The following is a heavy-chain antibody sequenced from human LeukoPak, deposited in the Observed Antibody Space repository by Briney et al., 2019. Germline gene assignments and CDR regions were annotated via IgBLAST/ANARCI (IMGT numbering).Heavy chain of an antibody. CDR1: GYTFTSYY. J-gene: IGHJ5*02. Sequence: GASVKVSCKASGYTFTSYYMHWVRQAPGQGLEWRGIINPSRGSTSQAQTFQGRVTMTRDMSTSTVSMELSSLRSEDTAVYYCARDGGDGYKANWFDTWGQGTLVTVSS. V-gene: IGHV1-46*01. CDR2: INPSRGST. CDR3: ARDGGDGYKANWFDT. D-gene: IGHD5-24*01.